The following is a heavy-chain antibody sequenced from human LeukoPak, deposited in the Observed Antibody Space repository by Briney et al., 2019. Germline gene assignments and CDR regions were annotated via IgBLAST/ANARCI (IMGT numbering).Heavy chain of an antibody. CDR2: IRNDGSNT. J-gene: IGHJ6*02. V-gene: IGHV3-74*01. Sequence: GGSLRLSCAASGFTFSAYWMHWVRPVPGKGLVWGSRIRNDGSNTRYAGSVKGRFTISRDNAKDTLFLQMNAVRDEDSGVYYGARETSNGRPYGMDVWGQGTTVSVSS. CDR1: GFTFSAYW. D-gene: IGHD2-8*01. CDR3: ARETSNGRPYGMDV.